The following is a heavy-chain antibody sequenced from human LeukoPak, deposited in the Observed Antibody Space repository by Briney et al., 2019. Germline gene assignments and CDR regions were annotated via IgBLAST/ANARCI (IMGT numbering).Heavy chain of an antibody. V-gene: IGHV3-23*01. CDR1: GLTFSNYA. CDR2: ISDSGGST. CDR3: AKERWELQGEFFHYYGMDV. J-gene: IGHJ6*02. D-gene: IGHD1-26*01. Sequence: GGSLRLSCAASGLTFSNYAMSWVGQAPGKGLEWVSGISDSGGSTPYADSVRGRLTISRDNSKYPLYLQMTSLRAEDTAVYFCAKERWELQGEFFHYYGMDVWGQGTTVTVSS.